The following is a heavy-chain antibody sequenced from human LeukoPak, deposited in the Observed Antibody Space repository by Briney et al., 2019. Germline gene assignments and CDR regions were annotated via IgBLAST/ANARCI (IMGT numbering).Heavy chain of an antibody. J-gene: IGHJ4*02. CDR1: GFTFSSYA. CDR2: ISGSGGRT. D-gene: IGHD4-17*01. Sequence: GALRLSCAASGFTFSSYATSWVRQAPGKGLEWVSSISGSGGRTHYTDSVKGRFTISRDNSKNTLYLQMNSLRAEDTAVYYCATPPTVTRNYWGQGTLVTVSS. CDR3: ATPPTVTRNY. V-gene: IGHV3-23*01.